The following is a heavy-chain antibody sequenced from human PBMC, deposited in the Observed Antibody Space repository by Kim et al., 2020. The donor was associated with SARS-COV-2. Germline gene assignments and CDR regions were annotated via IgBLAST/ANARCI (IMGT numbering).Heavy chain of an antibody. D-gene: IGHD2-21*02. CDR1: GYTFTSYD. Sequence: ASVKVSCKASGYTFTSYDINWVRQATGQGLEWMGWMNPNSGNTGYAQKFQGRVTMTRNTSISTAYMELSSLRSEDTAVYYCLSVVVVVTAGGFDYFDYWGQGTLVTVSS. CDR2: MNPNSGNT. CDR3: LSVVVVVTAGGFDYFDY. V-gene: IGHV1-8*01. J-gene: IGHJ4*02.